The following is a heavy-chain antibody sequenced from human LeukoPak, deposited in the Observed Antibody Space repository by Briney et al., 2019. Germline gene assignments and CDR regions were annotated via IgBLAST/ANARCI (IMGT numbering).Heavy chain of an antibody. V-gene: IGHV3-23*01. Sequence: GGTLRLSCAASGFTFSSYGMSWVRQAPGKGLEWVSAISGSGGSTYYADSVKGRFTISRDNSKNTLCLQMNSLRAEDTAVYYCALVVTPGYWGQGTLVTVSS. J-gene: IGHJ4*02. CDR1: GFTFSSYG. CDR2: ISGSGGST. D-gene: IGHD4-23*01. CDR3: ALVVTPGY.